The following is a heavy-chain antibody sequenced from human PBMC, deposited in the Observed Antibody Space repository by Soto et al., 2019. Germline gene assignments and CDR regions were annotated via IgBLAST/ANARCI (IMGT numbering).Heavy chain of an antibody. V-gene: IGHV3-23*01. J-gene: IGHJ4*02. Sequence: GGSLRLSCAASGFTFSSYAMSWVRQAPGKGLEWVSAISGSGGSTYYADSVKGRFTISRDNSKNTLYLQMNSLRAEDTAVYYCAKDGRVGYYGSGSYPFFDYWGQGTLVTVS. CDR1: GFTFSSYA. CDR3: AKDGRVGYYGSGSYPFFDY. CDR2: ISGSGGST. D-gene: IGHD3-10*01.